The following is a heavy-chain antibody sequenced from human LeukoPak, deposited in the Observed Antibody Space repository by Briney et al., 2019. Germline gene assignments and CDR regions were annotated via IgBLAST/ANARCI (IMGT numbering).Heavy chain of an antibody. CDR2: INPNSGGT. Sequence: ASVKVSCKASGYTFTGYYMHWVRQAPRQGPEWMGWINPNSGGTNYAQKFQGRVTMTRDTSISTAYMELSRLRSDDTAVYYCARDQGYYYDSSGYFDYWGQGTLVTVSS. J-gene: IGHJ4*02. V-gene: IGHV1-2*02. CDR1: GYTFTGYY. CDR3: ARDQGYYYDSSGYFDY. D-gene: IGHD3-22*01.